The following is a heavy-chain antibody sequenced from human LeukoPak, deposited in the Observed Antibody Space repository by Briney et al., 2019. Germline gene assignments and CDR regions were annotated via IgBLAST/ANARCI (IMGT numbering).Heavy chain of an antibody. J-gene: IGHJ4*02. CDR3: AKDNYDYGDYDGGDY. Sequence: GGSLRLSCAASGFTFSSSGMHWVRQGPGKGLEWVAFIRYDGSNKYYADSVKGRFTTSRDNSKNTMYMQMSSLRAEDTAVYYCAKDNYDYGDYDGGDYWGQETLVTVSS. V-gene: IGHV3-30*02. CDR1: GFTFSSSG. D-gene: IGHD4-17*01. CDR2: IRYDGSNK.